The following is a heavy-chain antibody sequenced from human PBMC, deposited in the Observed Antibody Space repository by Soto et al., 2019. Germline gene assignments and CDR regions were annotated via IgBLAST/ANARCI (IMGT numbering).Heavy chain of an antibody. CDR1: GFSVNSGY. CDR3: ARANDCNAFDI. V-gene: IGHV3-53*04. Sequence: EVQLVESGGDLVQPGGSLRLSCVASGFSVNSGYMNWVRQAPGKGPQWVPVIYRGGTTYQPDSVKGRFTISRDDSKNALYLQMNSLRPEDTALYYCARANDCNAFDIWGPGTMVTVSS. J-gene: IGHJ3*02. CDR2: IYRGGTT. D-gene: IGHD2-21*02.